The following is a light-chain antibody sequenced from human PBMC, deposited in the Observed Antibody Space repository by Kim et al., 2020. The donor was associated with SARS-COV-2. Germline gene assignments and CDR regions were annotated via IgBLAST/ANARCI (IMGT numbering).Light chain of an antibody. Sequence: DIQMTQSPSSLSASVGDRVSITCQASQDISHYLNWYQQKPGKVPRVLISDASNLETGVPSRFSGSGFGTHFTFVIADLQPEDVATYYCQYRRSFGQGTKLEI. CDR3: QYRRS. CDR1: QDISHY. CDR2: DAS. J-gene: IGKJ2*03. V-gene: IGKV1-33*01.